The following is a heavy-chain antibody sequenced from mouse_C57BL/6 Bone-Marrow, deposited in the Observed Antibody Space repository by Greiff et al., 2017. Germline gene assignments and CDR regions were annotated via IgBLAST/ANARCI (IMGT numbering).Heavy chain of an antibody. Sequence: QVQLQQSGAELARPGASVKLSCKASGYTFTSYGISWVKQRTGQGLEWIGEIYPRSGNTYYNEKFKGKATLTADKSSSTAYMELRSLTSEDSAVYFCVNYYGSSYWYFDGWGTGTTVTVSS. J-gene: IGHJ1*03. CDR1: GYTFTSYG. D-gene: IGHD1-1*01. CDR2: IYPRSGNT. V-gene: IGHV1-81*01. CDR3: VNYYGSSYWYFDG.